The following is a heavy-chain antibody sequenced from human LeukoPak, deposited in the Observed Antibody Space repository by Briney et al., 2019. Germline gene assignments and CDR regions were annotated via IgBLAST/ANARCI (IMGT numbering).Heavy chain of an antibody. J-gene: IGHJ4*02. V-gene: IGHV7-4-1*02. CDR2: INTNTGNP. D-gene: IGHD5-24*01. CDR1: GYTFTSYA. Sequence: ASVKVSCKASGYTFTSYAMNWARQAPGQGLEWMRWINTNTGNPTYAQGFTGRFVFSLDTSVSTAYLQTSSLKAEDTAVYYCARDPGDGYNTPFYWGQGTLVTVSS. CDR3: ARDPGDGYNTPFY.